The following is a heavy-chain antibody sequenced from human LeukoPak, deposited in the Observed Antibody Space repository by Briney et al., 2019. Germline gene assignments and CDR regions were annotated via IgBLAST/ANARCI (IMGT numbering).Heavy chain of an antibody. V-gene: IGHV4-39*01. D-gene: IGHD5-18*01. CDR1: GGSISSSSYY. Sequence: SETLSLTCTVSGGSISSSSYYWGWIRQPPGKGLEWIGSINYSGSTYYNPSLKSRVTISVDTSKNQFSLKLSSVTAADTAVCYCVRHGRYSYGPTYYYMDVWGKGTTVTVSS. J-gene: IGHJ6*03. CDR3: VRHGRYSYGPTYYYMDV. CDR2: INYSGST.